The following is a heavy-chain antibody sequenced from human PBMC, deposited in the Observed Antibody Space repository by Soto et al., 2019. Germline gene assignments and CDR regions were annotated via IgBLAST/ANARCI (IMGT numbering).Heavy chain of an antibody. J-gene: IGHJ4*02. CDR3: ASGEGRNGHHTRFDY. CDR1: GFTFTNHG. V-gene: IGHV3-30*03. D-gene: IGHD3-10*01. Sequence: QMHLVESGGGVIQPGTSLRLSCAVSGFTFTNHGIHWVRQAPGKGLEWVADISYNGIDKWYADYVKGQFTISSNNFGDTSYLKMNSLRPEDTTVYYCASGEGRNGHHTRFDYWGQGTLVTVSS. CDR2: ISYNGIDK.